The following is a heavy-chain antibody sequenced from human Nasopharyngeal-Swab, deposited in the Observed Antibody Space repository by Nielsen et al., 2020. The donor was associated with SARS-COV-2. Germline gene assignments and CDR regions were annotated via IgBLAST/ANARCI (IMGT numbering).Heavy chain of an antibody. J-gene: IGHJ4*02. CDR2: IWYDGSNK. CDR3: ARDIPSGGWLTQGDY. V-gene: IGHV3-33*01. D-gene: IGHD6-19*01. Sequence: GESLKISCAASGFTFSSYRMHWVRQAPGTGLEWVAVIWYDGSNKYYADSVKGRFTISRDNSKNTLYLQMNSLRAEDTAVYYCARDIPSGGWLTQGDYWGQGTLVTVSS. CDR1: GFTFSSYR.